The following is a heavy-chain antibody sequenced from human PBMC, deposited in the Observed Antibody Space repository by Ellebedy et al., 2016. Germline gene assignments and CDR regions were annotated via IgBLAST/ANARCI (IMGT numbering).Heavy chain of an antibody. V-gene: IGHV4-61*02. J-gene: IGHJ4*02. CDR3: ATLTIPGGSDS. CDR2: ISTSGNT. Sequence: SETLSLTXAVSGGSISSSGTYYWSWIRQPAGKGLEWIGRISTSGNTIYNPSLKSRVTMLVDTSKNHFSLELTSVTAADTAVYYCATLTIPGGSDSWGQGTLVTVSS. CDR1: GGSISSSGTYY. D-gene: IGHD3-3*01.